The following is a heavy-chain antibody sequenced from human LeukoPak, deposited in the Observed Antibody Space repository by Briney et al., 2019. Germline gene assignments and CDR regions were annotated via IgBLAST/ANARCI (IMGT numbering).Heavy chain of an antibody. CDR1: GGSISSGGYY. D-gene: IGHD6-13*01. V-gene: IGHV4-31*03. CDR3: ARAIIAAAGRVDYFDY. Sequence: SQTLSLTCTVSGGSISSGGYYWSWIRQHPGKGLEWIGYIYYSGSTYYNPSLKSRVTISVDTSKNQFSLKLSSVTAADTAVYYCARAIIAAAGRVDYFDYWGQGTLVTASS. CDR2: IYYSGST. J-gene: IGHJ4*02.